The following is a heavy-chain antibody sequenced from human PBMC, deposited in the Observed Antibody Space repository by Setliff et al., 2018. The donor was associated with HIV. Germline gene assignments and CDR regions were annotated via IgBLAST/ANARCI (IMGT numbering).Heavy chain of an antibody. J-gene: IGHJ3*02. CDR3: ARVPRITTLRNAFDI. CDR2: IYYIGNT. Sequence: SETLSLTCTVSGGSISGGGYYWSWIRQHPGKSLDLIGNIYYIGNTDYNPPLKSLVTISIRTSKNQFSLKLSSVTAADTAIYYLARVPRITTLRNAFDIWGQGTMVTVSS. V-gene: IGHV4-31*01. CDR1: GGSISGGGYY. D-gene: IGHD3-3*01.